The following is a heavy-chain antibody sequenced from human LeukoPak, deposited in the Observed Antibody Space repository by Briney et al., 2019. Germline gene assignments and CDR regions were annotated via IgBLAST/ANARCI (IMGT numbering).Heavy chain of an antibody. J-gene: IGHJ5*02. Sequence: GGSLRLSCAASGFTFNNYWMTWVRQAPGKGLEWVANIKQDGSDKYYGDSVKGRFTISRDNAKNSLYLQMNSLRAEDTAVYFCARYRGSGCFDPWGQGTPVIVSA. CDR3: ARYRGSGCFDP. D-gene: IGHD2-15*01. CDR1: GFTFNNYW. CDR2: IKQDGSDK. V-gene: IGHV3-7*04.